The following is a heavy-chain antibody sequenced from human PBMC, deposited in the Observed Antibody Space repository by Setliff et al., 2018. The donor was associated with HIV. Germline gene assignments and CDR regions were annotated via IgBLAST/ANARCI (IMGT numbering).Heavy chain of an antibody. V-gene: IGHV4-59*11. J-gene: IGHJ6*03. CDR2: VYSNGNT. CDR1: GGSISGHY. CDR3: ARTLSPYYMDV. Sequence: SETLSLTCTVSGGSISGHYWSWIRQTPGKGLEWIGYVYSNGNTDYNPSLKSRVTISVDTSKNQFSLKLPSVTAADTAMYYCARTLSPYYMDVWGNGTTVTVSS.